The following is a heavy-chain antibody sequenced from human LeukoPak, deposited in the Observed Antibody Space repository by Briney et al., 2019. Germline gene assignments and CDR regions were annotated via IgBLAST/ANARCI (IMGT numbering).Heavy chain of an antibody. CDR2: IRGTGGST. J-gene: IGHJ6*02. CDR3: AKYIGMNYYYGMDV. Sequence: GGSLRHSCAASGFTFGNYAMSWVRQAPGQGLEWVSGIRGTGGSTYHADSVKGRFTISRDNSKNTLYLQMNSLRAEDTAVYYCAKYIGMNYYYGMDVWGQGTTVTVSS. V-gene: IGHV3-23*01. CDR1: GFTFGNYA.